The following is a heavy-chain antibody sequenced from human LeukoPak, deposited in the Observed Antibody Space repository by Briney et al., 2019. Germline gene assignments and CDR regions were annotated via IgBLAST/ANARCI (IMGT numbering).Heavy chain of an antibody. D-gene: IGHD1-26*01. J-gene: IGHJ5*02. CDR3: ASGDEEWELRGFDP. CDR1: GGSISSGGYY. V-gene: IGHV4-30-2*01. CDR2: IYHSGST. Sequence: PSETLSLTCTVSGGSISSGGYYWSWIRQPPGKGLEWIGYIYHSGSTYYNPSLKSRVTISVDRSKNQFSLKLSSVTAADTAVYYCASGDEEWELRGFDPWGQGTLVTVSS.